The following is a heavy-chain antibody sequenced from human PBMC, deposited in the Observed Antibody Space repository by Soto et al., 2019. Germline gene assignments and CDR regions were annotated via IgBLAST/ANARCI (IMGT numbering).Heavy chain of an antibody. CDR2: IYYSGST. V-gene: IGHV4-30-4*01. Sequence: SETLSLTCTFSVGSISIGDYYWSWIRQPPGKGLEWIGYIYYSGSTYYNPSLKSRVTISVDTSKNQFSLKLSSVTAADTAVYYCAKGATTDYFDYWGQGTLVTVSS. CDR1: VGSISIGDYY. J-gene: IGHJ4*02. CDR3: AKGATTDYFDY. D-gene: IGHD1-26*01.